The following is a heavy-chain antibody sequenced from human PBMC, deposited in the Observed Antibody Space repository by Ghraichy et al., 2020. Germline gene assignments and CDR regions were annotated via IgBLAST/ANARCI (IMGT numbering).Heavy chain of an antibody. Sequence: GGSLRLSCAASGFTFSSYGMHWVRQAPGKGLEWVAVIWYYGSNKYYADSVKGRFTISRDNSKNTLYLQMNSLRAEDTAVYYCAREDGSGTLTYYFDYWGQGTLVTFPS. J-gene: IGHJ4*02. CDR3: AREDGSGTLTYYFDY. V-gene: IGHV3-33*01. CDR2: IWYYGSNK. D-gene: IGHD3-10*01. CDR1: GFTFSSYG.